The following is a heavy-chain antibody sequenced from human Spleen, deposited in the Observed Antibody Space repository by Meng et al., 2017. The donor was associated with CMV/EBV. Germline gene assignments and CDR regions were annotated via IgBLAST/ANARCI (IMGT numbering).Heavy chain of an antibody. D-gene: IGHD2-21*01. CDR1: GYTFTSYY. CDR2: INPSGGST. CDR3: ARGNAVVVIATLFTGLNVEDWFDP. Sequence: ASVKVSCKASGYTFTSYYMHWVRQAPGQGFEWMGIINPSGGSTSYAQKFQGRVTMTRDTSTSTVYMELSSLRSEDTAVYYCARGNAVVVIATLFTGLNVEDWFDPWGQGTLVTVSS. J-gene: IGHJ5*02. V-gene: IGHV1-46*01.